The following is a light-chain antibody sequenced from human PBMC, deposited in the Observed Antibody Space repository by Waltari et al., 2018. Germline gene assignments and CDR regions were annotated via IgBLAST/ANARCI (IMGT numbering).Light chain of an antibody. V-gene: IGKV3-20*01. CDR1: QSPTKRY. CDR2: GAS. J-gene: IGKJ2*01. CDR3: QQYGSSVMYT. Sequence: RAFQSPTKRYCASYQQKPRQAPRLLIYGASSTAAGIPDRFSGSGSGTDFTLTISRLEHEDFAVYYCQQYGSSVMYTFGQGTKLEIK.